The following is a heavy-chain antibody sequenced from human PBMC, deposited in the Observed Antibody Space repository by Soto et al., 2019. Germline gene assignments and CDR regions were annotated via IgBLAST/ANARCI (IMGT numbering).Heavy chain of an antibody. CDR2: ISGSGGST. D-gene: IGHD3-3*01. V-gene: IGHV3-23*01. Sequence: GGSLRLSCAASGFTFSSYAMSWVRQAPGKGLEWVSAISGSGGSTYYADSVKGRFTISRDNSKNTLYLQMNSLRAEDTAVYYCAKIVDDFWSGYFFLYYYMDVWGKGTTVTVSS. J-gene: IGHJ6*03. CDR3: AKIVDDFWSGYFFLYYYMDV. CDR1: GFTFSSYA.